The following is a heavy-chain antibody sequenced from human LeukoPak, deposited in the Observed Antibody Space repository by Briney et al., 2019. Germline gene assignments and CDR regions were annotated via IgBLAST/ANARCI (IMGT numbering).Heavy chain of an antibody. J-gene: IGHJ4*02. CDR2: IKPDGSEK. CDR1: GFTFSSYW. Sequence: GGSLRLSCAASGFTFSSYWMSWVRQSPGKGLVWVANIKPDGSEKYFMDSVKGRFTISRDNAKNALYLEMNSLRAEDTAEYFCARERMYSGSGSTYPYYDYWGQGTLDTVSS. D-gene: IGHD3-10*01. CDR3: ARERMYSGSGSTYPYYDY. V-gene: IGHV3-7*01.